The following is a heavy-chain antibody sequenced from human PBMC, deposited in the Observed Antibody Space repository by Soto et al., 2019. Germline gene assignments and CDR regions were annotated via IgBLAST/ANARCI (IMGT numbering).Heavy chain of an antibody. V-gene: IGHV3-73*01. CDR3: TRLDPGSGWYDPHYYYYGMDV. J-gene: IGHJ6*02. D-gene: IGHD6-19*01. CDR2: IRSKANSYAT. CDR1: GFNFSGSA. Sequence: PGGSLRLSCAASGFNFSGSAMHWVRQASGKGLEWVGRIRSKANSYATAYAASVKGRSTISRDDSKNTAYLQMNSLKTEDTAVYYCTRLDPGSGWYDPHYYYYGMDVWGQGTTVTVSS.